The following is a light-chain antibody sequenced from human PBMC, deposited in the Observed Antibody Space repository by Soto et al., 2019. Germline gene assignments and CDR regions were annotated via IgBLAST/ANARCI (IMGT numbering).Light chain of an antibody. CDR2: AAS. V-gene: IGKV1-39*01. CDR1: QSMGKY. Sequence: DIQMTQSPSSLSASVGDRVTIACRASQSMGKYVNWYPQIQGKAPNLQIYAASSLQTGVPARFSGSRAGTYCTLTISSLQPEDFAIYYCQQPYNTPYTFGQGTKVEIK. J-gene: IGKJ2*01. CDR3: QQPYNTPYT.